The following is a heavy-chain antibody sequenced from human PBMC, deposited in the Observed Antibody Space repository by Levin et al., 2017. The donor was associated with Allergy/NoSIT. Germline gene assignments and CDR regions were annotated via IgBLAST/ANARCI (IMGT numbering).Heavy chain of an antibody. Sequence: GESLKISCAASGFTFTTYAMSWVRQAPGKGLEWVSAISASGGRTYYADSVKGRFTISRDNSKNTLYLQMNSLRAEDTAIYYCAKDGGHYSGSGSYYNTFFDYWGQGTLVTVSS. J-gene: IGHJ4*02. CDR1: GFTFTTYA. CDR2: ISASGGRT. D-gene: IGHD3-10*01. V-gene: IGHV3-23*01. CDR3: AKDGGHYSGSGSYYNTFFDY.